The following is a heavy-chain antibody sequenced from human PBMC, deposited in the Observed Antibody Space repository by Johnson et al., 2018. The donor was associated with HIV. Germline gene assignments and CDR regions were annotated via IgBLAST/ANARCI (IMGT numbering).Heavy chain of an antibody. D-gene: IGHD1-1*01. CDR2: ISWNRGSI. CDR1: GFTFDDYA. V-gene: IGHV3-9*01. Sequence: VQLVESGGGLVQPGRSLRLSCAASGFTFDDYAMHWVRQAPGKGLEWVSGISWNRGSIGYADSVKGRFTISRDNAKNSLYLQMSSLRTEDTAVYYCARGGGVTSAFDIWGQGTVVTVSS. J-gene: IGHJ3*02. CDR3: ARGGGVTSAFDI.